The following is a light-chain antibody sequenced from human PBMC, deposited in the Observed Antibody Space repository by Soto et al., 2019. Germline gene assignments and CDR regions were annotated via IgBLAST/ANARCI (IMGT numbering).Light chain of an antibody. V-gene: IGKV1-39*01. CDR3: QQTYSFPRT. J-gene: IGKJ1*01. CDR2: STS. Sequence: DIQMTQSPSSLSAAVGDRVTITCRASQTVTNYLYWYHQQPGKAPKLLIHSTSTLQTEVPSRFSGSGSGTDFTLTNNSLQPEDFGTYYCQQTYSFPRTFGQGTKVAI. CDR1: QTVTNY.